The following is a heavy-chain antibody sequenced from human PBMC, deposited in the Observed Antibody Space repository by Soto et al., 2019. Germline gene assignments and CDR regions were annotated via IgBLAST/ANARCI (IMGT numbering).Heavy chain of an antibody. CDR2: ISSSGSYI. Sequence: EVQLVESGGGLVKPGGSLRLSCAASGFTFSDYTMHWVRQAPGKGLEWVSSISSSGSYIYSADSLKGRFTISRDNDKNSLYLQMNSLRVEDTAVYYCTRETGWSPFNWFDPWGQGILVTVSS. CDR3: TRETGWSPFNWFDP. V-gene: IGHV3-21*01. CDR1: GFTFSDYT. D-gene: IGHD6-19*01. J-gene: IGHJ5*02.